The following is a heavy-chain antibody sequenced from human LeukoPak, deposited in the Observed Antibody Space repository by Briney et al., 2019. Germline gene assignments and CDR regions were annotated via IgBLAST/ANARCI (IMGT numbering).Heavy chain of an antibody. V-gene: IGHV1-18*01. CDR2: FSVYNGNT. Sequence: ASVKVSCKASGYTVTTYGISWVRQAPAQGIGRVGGFSVYNGNTNYAQKLQGRVTMTTDTSTSTAYMELRSLRSDDTAVYYCARDDDYGGNGGYYGMDVWGQGTTVTVSS. D-gene: IGHD4-23*01. CDR3: ARDDDYGGNGGYYGMDV. J-gene: IGHJ6*02. CDR1: GYTVTTYG.